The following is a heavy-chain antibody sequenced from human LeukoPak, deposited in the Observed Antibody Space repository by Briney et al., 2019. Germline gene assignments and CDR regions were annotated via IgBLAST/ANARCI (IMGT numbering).Heavy chain of an antibody. V-gene: IGHV4-34*01. D-gene: IGHD1-14*01. CDR1: GGSFSGYY. CDR3: ARGTRTFDP. CDR2: INHSGST. Sequence: SETLSLTCTVSGGSFSGYYWSWIRQPPWKGLEWIGEINHSGSTNYNPSLKSRVTISVDTSKNQFSLKLSSVTAADTAVYYCARGTRTFDPWGQGTLVTVSS. J-gene: IGHJ5*02.